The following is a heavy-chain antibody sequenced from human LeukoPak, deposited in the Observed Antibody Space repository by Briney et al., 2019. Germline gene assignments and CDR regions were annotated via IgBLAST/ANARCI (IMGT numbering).Heavy chain of an antibody. D-gene: IGHD6-13*01. J-gene: IGHJ4*02. Sequence: GGSLRLSCAASGFTFSSYAMSWVRQAPGKGLEWVSAISGSGGSTYYADSVKGRFTISRDNSKNTLYLQMNSLRAEDTAVYYRAKDSSGSSWYGGFYYFDYWGQGTLVTVSS. CDR2: ISGSGGST. V-gene: IGHV3-23*01. CDR3: AKDSSGSSWYGGFYYFDY. CDR1: GFTFSSYA.